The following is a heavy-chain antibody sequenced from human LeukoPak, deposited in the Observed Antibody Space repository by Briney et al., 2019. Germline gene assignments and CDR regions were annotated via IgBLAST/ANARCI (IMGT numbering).Heavy chain of an antibody. D-gene: IGHD5-24*01. J-gene: IGHJ4*02. V-gene: IGHV2-70*04. CDR2: IDWDDDK. Sequence: SGPALVKPTQTLTLTCTFSGFSLSTSGMRVSWIRQPPGKALEWLARIDWDDDKFYSTSLKTRLTISKDNSKNQVVLTMTKMDPEDTATYYCARIRRDGYSLDYWGQGTLVTVSS. CDR3: ARIRRDGYSLDY. CDR1: GFSLSTSGMR.